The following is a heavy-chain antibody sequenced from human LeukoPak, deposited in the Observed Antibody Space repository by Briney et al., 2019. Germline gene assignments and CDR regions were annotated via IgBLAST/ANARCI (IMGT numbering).Heavy chain of an antibody. Sequence: PGGSLRLSCAASGFTFSSYAMHLVRQAPGKGLEYVSAISSNGGSTYYANSVQGRFTISRDNSKYTLYLQMGSLRAEDMAVYYCARDSPVDYMDVWGKGTTVTVSS. CDR1: GFTFSSYA. J-gene: IGHJ6*03. CDR2: ISSNGGST. V-gene: IGHV3-64*01. CDR3: ARDSPVDYMDV.